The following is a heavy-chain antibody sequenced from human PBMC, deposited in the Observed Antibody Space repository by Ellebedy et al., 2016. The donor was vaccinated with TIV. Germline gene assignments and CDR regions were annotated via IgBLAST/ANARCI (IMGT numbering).Heavy chain of an antibody. Sequence: GESLKISCATSGFTFSSYAITWLRQAPGKGLELVSAINGSGGSTYYADSVKGRFTISRDNSKNTLYLQTNNLRAEDTAVYYCTKAGSGYGNWFDPWGQGTLVTVSS. J-gene: IGHJ5*02. CDR3: TKAGSGYGNWFDP. CDR2: INGSGGST. CDR1: GFTFSSYA. V-gene: IGHV3-23*01. D-gene: IGHD6-13*01.